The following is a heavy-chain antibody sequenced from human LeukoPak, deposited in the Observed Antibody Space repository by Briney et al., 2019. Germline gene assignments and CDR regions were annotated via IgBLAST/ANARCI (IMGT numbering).Heavy chain of an antibody. CDR2: IYYSGST. D-gene: IGHD6-19*01. CDR3: ARSSKPPSSGWYCGLDP. CDR1: GGSISSGDYY. Sequence: SETLSLTCTVSGGSISSGDYYWRWIRQPPGKGLEWLGYIYYSGSTYYNPSLKSRVTISVDTSKNQFSLKLSSVTAADTAVYYCARSSKPPSSGWYCGLDPWGQGTLVTVSS. V-gene: IGHV4-30-4*08. J-gene: IGHJ5*02.